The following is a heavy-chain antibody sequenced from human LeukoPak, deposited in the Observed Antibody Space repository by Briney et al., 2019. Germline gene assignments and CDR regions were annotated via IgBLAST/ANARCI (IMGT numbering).Heavy chain of an antibody. CDR3: ARGPGCTSTRCPYYFDY. Sequence: EASVKVSCKASGYTFTNYDINWVRQASGQGLDWMGWMNPNSGNTGYAQKFQGRVTMTRNTSISTAYMELSSLRSEDTAVYYCARGPGCTSTRCPYYFDYWGQGTLVTVSS. D-gene: IGHD2-2*01. V-gene: IGHV1-8*01. J-gene: IGHJ4*02. CDR1: GYTFTNYD. CDR2: MNPNSGNT.